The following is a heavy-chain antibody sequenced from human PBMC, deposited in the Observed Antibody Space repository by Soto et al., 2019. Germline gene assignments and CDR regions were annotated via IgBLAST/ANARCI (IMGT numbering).Heavy chain of an antibody. CDR3: ASAAAGLIYFDY. J-gene: IGHJ4*02. CDR1: GGSISIGGYS. D-gene: IGHD6-13*01. CDR2: IYHSGST. V-gene: IGHV4-30-2*01. Sequence: PSETLSLTCAVSGGSISIGGYSWSWILQPPGKGLEWIGYIYHSGSTYYNPSLKSRVTISVDRSKNQFSLKLSSVTAADTAVYYCASAAAGLIYFDYWGQGTLVTVSS.